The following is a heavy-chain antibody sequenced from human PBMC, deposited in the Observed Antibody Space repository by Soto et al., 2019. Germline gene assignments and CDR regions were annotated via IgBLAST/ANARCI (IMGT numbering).Heavy chain of an antibody. J-gene: IGHJ4*02. D-gene: IGHD1-20*01. CDR2: IVVGSGNT. V-gene: IGHV1-58*01. CDR3: AASLITGTTFGQFDY. CDR1: GFTFTSSA. Sequence: GASVKVSCKASGFTFTSSAVQWVRQARGQRLEWIGWIVVGSGNTNFAQKFQERVTITRDMSTSTAYMELSSLRSEDTAVYYCAASLITGTTFGQFDYWGQGTLVTVSS.